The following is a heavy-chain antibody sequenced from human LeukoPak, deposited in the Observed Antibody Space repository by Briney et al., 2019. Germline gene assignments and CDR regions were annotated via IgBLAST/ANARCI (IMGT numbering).Heavy chain of an antibody. CDR3: AKDVIWFGELDAFDI. CDR1: GFTFSSYS. Sequence: GGSLRLSCAASGFTFSSYSMNWVRQAPGKGLEWVSYICSSSTIYYADSVKGRFTISRDNAKNSLYLQMNSLRAEDTAVYYCAKDVIWFGELDAFDIWGQGTMVTVSS. D-gene: IGHD3-10*01. CDR2: ICSSSTI. V-gene: IGHV3-48*04. J-gene: IGHJ3*02.